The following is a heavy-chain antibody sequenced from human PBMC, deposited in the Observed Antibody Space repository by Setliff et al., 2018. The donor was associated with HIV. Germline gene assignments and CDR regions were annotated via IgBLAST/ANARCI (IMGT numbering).Heavy chain of an antibody. CDR2: IYSEGST. D-gene: IGHD3-3*01. CDR3: AKDYDFWSGYRYYYYGMDV. CDR1: GFTVSSNY. V-gene: IGHV3-66*02. Sequence: GGSLRLSCAASGFTVSSNYMSWVRQAPEKGLEWVSLIYSEGSTYYADSVKGRFTISRDVSKNTLFRQMNNLGTEDTAVYYCAKDYDFWSGYRYYYYGMDVWGQGTTVTVSS. J-gene: IGHJ6*02.